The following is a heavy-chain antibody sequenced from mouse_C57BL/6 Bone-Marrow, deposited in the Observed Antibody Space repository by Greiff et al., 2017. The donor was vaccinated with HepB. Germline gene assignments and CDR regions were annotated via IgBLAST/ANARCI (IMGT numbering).Heavy chain of an antibody. J-gene: IGHJ4*01. CDR1: GYTFTSYW. V-gene: IGHV1-50*01. CDR2: IDPSDSYT. CDR3: AREDGAHGGYAMDY. Sequence: VQLQQPGAELVKPGASVKLSCKASGYTFTSYWMQWVKQRPGQGLAWIGEIDPSDSYTNYNQKFKGKATLTVDKSSSTAYMQLRRLTSEDSAVYYCAREDGAHGGYAMDYWGQGTSVTVSS.